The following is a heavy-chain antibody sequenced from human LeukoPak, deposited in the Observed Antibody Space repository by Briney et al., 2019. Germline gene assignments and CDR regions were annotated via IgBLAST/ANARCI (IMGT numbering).Heavy chain of an antibody. Sequence: SETLSLTRAVYGGSFSDYYWSWIRQTPGKGLEWIGEINQSGRTNYNPSLKSRVTISVDTSKNQFSVILTSVTAADTAVYYCARGGATPMVFRYWGQGTLVTVSS. V-gene: IGHV4-34*01. J-gene: IGHJ4*02. D-gene: IGHD5-18*01. CDR1: GGSFSDYY. CDR2: INQSGRT. CDR3: ARGGATPMVFRY.